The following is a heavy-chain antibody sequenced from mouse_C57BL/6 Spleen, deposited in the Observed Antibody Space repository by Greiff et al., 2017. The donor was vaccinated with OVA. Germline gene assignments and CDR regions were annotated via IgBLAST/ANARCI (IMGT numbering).Heavy chain of an antibody. Sequence: VQLQQSGAELARPGASVKLSCKASGYTFTSYGISWVKQRTGQGLEWIGEIYPRSGNTYYNEKFKGKATLTADKSSSTAYMELRSLTSEDSAVYFCAREETAQATDYFGYWGQGATLTVSS. CDR2: IYPRSGNT. D-gene: IGHD3-2*02. CDR1: GYTFTSYG. V-gene: IGHV1-81*01. CDR3: AREETAQATDYFGY. J-gene: IGHJ2*01.